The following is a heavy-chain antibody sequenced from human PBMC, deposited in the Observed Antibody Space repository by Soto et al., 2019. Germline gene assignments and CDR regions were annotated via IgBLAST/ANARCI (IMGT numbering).Heavy chain of an antibody. CDR1: GFTFDDYT. Sequence: GGSLRLSCAASGFTFDDYTMHWVRQAPGKGLEWVSLISWDGGSTYYADSVKGRFTISRDNSKNSLYLQMNSLRTEDTALYYCAKDASDVPALPYYFDYWGQGTLVTVSS. J-gene: IGHJ4*02. CDR2: ISWDGGST. CDR3: AKDASDVPALPYYFDY. D-gene: IGHD2-2*01. V-gene: IGHV3-43*01.